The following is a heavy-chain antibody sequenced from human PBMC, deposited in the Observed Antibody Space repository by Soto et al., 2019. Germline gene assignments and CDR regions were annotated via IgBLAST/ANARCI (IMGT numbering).Heavy chain of an antibody. CDR2: ISSGSSTI. J-gene: IGHJ6*03. CDR3: ARDSRPLYYMDV. V-gene: IGHV3-48*01. CDR1: GFTLSSYS. Sequence: EVQLVESGGGLVQPGGSLRLSCAASGFTLSSYSMNWVRQAPGKGLEWLSYISSGSSTIYYADSVKGRFTISRDNAKNSLYLQMNSLRAEDTAVYYCARDSRPLYYMDVWGKGTTLTVSS.